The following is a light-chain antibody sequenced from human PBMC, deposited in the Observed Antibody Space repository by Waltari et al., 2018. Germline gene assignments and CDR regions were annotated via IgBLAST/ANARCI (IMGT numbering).Light chain of an antibody. V-gene: IGKV4-1*01. CDR1: QSVLYSSNNKNY. J-gene: IGKJ3*01. CDR3: QQYYSTLPT. Sequence: DIVMTQSPDSLTVSLGERATINCKSSQSVLYSSNNKNYLAWYQQKPGQPPKLLIYWASTRESGVPDRLSGSGSGTDFTLTISSLQAEDVAVYYCQQYYSTLPTFGPGTKVDIK. CDR2: WAS.